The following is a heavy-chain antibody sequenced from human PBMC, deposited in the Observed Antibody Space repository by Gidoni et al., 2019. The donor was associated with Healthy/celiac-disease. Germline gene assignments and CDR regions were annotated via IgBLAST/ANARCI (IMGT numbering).Heavy chain of an antibody. CDR1: GFTFSSYR. V-gene: IGHV3-48*02. Sequence: EVQLVESGGGLVQPGGSLRLSCAASGFTFSSYRLNWVRQAPGKGLEWVSYISSSSSTIYYADSVKGRFTISRDNAKNSLYLQMNSLRDEDTAVYYCARVDTAPIAAADNDYYGMDVWGQGTTVTVSS. CDR3: ARVDTAPIAAADNDYYGMDV. J-gene: IGHJ6*02. CDR2: ISSSSSTI. D-gene: IGHD6-13*01.